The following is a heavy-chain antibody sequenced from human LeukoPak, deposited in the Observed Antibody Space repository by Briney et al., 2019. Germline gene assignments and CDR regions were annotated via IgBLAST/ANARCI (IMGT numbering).Heavy chain of an antibody. J-gene: IGHJ3*02. CDR1: GFTFSSYS. V-gene: IGHV3-21*01. D-gene: IGHD3-3*01. CDR3: ARDSFASVRFLEWLVLDSFEI. CDR2: ISSSSSYI. Sequence: KSGGSLRLSCAASGFTFSSYSMNWVRQAPGKGLEWVSSISSSSSYIYYADSVKGRFTISRDNAKNSLYLQMNSLRADDTAVYFCARDSFASVRFLEWLVLDSFEIWGQGTMVTVSS.